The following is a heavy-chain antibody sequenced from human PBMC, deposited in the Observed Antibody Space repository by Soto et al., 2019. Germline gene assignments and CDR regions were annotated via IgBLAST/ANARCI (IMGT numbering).Heavy chain of an antibody. J-gene: IGHJ6*02. CDR1: GYTFTSYY. D-gene: IGHD3-3*01. CDR2: INPSGGST. Sequence: ASVKVSCKASGYTFTSYYMHWVRQAPGQGLEWMGIINPSGGSTSYAQKFQGRVTMTRDTSTSTVYMELSSLRSEDTAVYYCARDPSRVTIFGVVIEATAMDVWGQGTTVTV. CDR3: ARDPSRVTIFGVVIEATAMDV. V-gene: IGHV1-46*01.